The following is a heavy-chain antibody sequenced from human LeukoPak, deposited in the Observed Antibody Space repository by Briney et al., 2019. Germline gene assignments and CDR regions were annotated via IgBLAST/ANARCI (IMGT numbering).Heavy chain of an antibody. CDR3: ARVAPWYNWNDLDY. J-gene: IGHJ4*02. D-gene: IGHD1-20*01. Sequence: GGSLRLSCAASGFTFSSYAMHWVRQAPGKGLEWVAVISYDGSNKYYADSVKGRFTISRDNSKNTLYLQMNSLRVEDTAVYYCARVAPWYNWNDLDYWGQGTLVTVSS. V-gene: IGHV3-30-3*01. CDR2: ISYDGSNK. CDR1: GFTFSSYA.